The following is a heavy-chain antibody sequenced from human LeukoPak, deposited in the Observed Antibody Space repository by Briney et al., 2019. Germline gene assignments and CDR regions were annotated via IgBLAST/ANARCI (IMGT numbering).Heavy chain of an antibody. V-gene: IGHV1-3*01. Sequence: ASVKVSCKASGYTFTSYAMHWVRQAPGQRLEWMGWINAGNGNTKYSQKFQGRVTITRDTSASTAYIELSSLRSEDTAVYYCARGPNYGPVDYWGQGTLVTVSS. CDR3: ARGPNYGPVDY. CDR1: GYTFTSYA. CDR2: INAGNGNT. D-gene: IGHD4-17*01. J-gene: IGHJ4*02.